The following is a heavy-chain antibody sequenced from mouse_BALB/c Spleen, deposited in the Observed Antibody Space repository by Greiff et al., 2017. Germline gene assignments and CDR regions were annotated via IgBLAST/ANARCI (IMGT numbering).Heavy chain of an antibody. Sequence: EVMLVESGGGLVKPGGSLKLSCAASGFTFSDYYMYWVRQTPEKRLEWVATISDGGSYTYYPDSVKGRFTISRDNAKNNLYLQMSSLKSEDTAMYYCARDRGTGSAMDYWGQGTSVTVSS. D-gene: IGHD4-1*01. V-gene: IGHV5-4*02. CDR3: ARDRGTGSAMDY. CDR2: ISDGGSYT. J-gene: IGHJ4*01. CDR1: GFTFSDYY.